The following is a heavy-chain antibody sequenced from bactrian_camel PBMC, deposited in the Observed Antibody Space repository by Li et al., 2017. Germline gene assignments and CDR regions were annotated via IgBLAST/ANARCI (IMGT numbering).Heavy chain of an antibody. CDR1: GDTDGIRY. Sequence: DVQLVESGGGSVEAGGSLRLSCASSGDTDGIRYMAWFRQVPGKEREGFASRSVRGGVTYYTDSVKGRVTVSQDNAKNSVYLQMNSLGPEDTATYYCAAVRQTGGDCLNDWVMYYWGKGTQVTVS. D-gene: IGHD7*01. V-gene: IGHV3S40*01. J-gene: IGHJ7*01. CDR2: RSVRGGVT.